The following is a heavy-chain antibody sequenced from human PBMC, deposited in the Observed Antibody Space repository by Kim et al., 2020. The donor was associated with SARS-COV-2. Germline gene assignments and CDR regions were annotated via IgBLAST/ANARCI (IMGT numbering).Heavy chain of an antibody. CDR2: IRHDGAA. V-gene: IGHV4-30-4*01. J-gene: IGHJ3*02. CDR1: GDSIRIDNYY. CDR3: AREIINPGVTDAFDI. D-gene: IGHD3-10*01. Sequence: SETLSLTCTVSGDSIRIDNYYWSWVRQHPERGLVWIAYIRHDGAAHYNQSFQSRATISVAKFRNQFSLKLGAVSAAATAIYYCAREIINPGVTDAFDIWGRGTMITVSS.